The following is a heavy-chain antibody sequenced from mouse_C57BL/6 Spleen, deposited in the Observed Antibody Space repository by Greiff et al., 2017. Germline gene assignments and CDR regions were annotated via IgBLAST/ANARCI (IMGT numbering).Heavy chain of an antibody. V-gene: IGHV1-55*01. CDR1: GYTFTSYW. J-gene: IGHJ2*01. CDR3: ARNDYYGSRGYFDY. Sequence: QVQLQQPGAELVKPGASVKMSCKASGYTFTSYWITWVKQRPGQGLEWIGDIYPGSGSTNYNEKFKSKATLTVDTSSSTAYMQLSSLTSEDSAVYYCARNDYYGSRGYFDYWGQGTTLTVSS. D-gene: IGHD1-1*01. CDR2: IYPGSGST.